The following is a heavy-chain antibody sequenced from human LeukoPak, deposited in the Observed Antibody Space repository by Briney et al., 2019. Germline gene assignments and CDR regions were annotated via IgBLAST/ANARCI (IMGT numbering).Heavy chain of an antibody. CDR3: ARGLAYYYASSAYFLDF. D-gene: IGHD3-22*01. J-gene: IGHJ4*02. Sequence: GGSLRLSCAASGFTFSNYGMHGVRQAPGKGLEWVAFIRYDGNNKYYADSVKGRFTISRDNSKNTLYLQMNSLRAEDTAVFYCARGLAYYYASSAYFLDFWGQGTLVTVSS. CDR2: IRYDGNNK. CDR1: GFTFSNYG. V-gene: IGHV3-30*02.